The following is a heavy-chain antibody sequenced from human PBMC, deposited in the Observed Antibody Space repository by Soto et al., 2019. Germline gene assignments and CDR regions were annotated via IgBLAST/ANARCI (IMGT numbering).Heavy chain of an antibody. CDR1: GGSISSYY. Sequence: PSETLSLTCTVSGGSISSYYWSWIRQPPGKGLEWIGYIYYSGSTNYNPSLKSRVTISVDTSKNQFSLKLSSVTAADTAVYYCARGVTTVVTHAFDIWGQGTMVTVSS. D-gene: IGHD4-17*01. CDR3: ARGVTTVVTHAFDI. CDR2: IYYSGST. V-gene: IGHV4-59*01. J-gene: IGHJ3*02.